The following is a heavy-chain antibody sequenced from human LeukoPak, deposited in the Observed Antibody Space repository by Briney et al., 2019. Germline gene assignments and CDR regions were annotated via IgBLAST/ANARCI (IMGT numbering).Heavy chain of an antibody. CDR1: GFTFSSYW. V-gene: IGHV3-7*03. D-gene: IGHD6-19*01. Sequence: QPGGSLRLSCAASGFTFSSYWMSWVRQAPGKGLEWVANIKQDGSEKYYVDSVKGRFTISRDNAKNSLYLQMNSLRAEDTAVYYCAKNLRTSVAAFEYWGQGTLVTVSS. CDR3: AKNLRTSVAAFEY. CDR2: IKQDGSEK. J-gene: IGHJ4*02.